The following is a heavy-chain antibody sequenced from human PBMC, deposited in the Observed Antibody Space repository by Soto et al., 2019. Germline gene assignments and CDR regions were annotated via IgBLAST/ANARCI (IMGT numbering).Heavy chain of an antibody. CDR1: GGTFSNYA. CDR3: ARYIQPCLRRIINGYSG. J-gene: IGHJ4*02. CDR2: IILMFGTA. V-gene: IGHV1-69*12. Sequence: QVQLVQSGAEVKKPESSVKVSCKAPGGTFSNYAISWVRQAPGQGLEWMGGIILMFGTANYAQRFQDSVTMTAHGTQHEDYTVLSCPSTYDKTMNFYARYIQPCLRRIINGYSGRGQGTLVAVSS. D-gene: IGHD3-22*01.